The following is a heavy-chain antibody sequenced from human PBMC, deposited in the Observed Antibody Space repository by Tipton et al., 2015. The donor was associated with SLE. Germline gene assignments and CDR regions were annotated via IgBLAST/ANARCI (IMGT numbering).Heavy chain of an antibody. CDR2: IYYSGST. CDR1: GGSISSSSYY. J-gene: IGHJ3*02. D-gene: IGHD1-26*01. CDR3: ARPLGWEGAFDI. Sequence: LRLSCTVSGGSISSSSYYWGWIRQPPGKGLEWIGSIYYSGSTYYNPSLKSRVTISVDTSKNQFSLKLSSVTAADTAVYYCARPLGWEGAFDIWGQGTMVTVSS. V-gene: IGHV4-39*01.